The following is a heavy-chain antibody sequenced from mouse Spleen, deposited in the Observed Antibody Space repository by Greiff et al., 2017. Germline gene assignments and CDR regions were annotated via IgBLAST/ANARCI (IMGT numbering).Heavy chain of an antibody. Sequence: VKLMESGAELARPGASVKLSCKASGYTFTSYGISWVKQRTGQGLEWIGEIYPRSGNTYYNEKFKGKATLTADKSSSTAYMELRSLTSEDSAVYFCARPLTGVDYWGQGTTLTVSS. V-gene: IGHV1-81*01. CDR3: ARPLTGVDY. J-gene: IGHJ2*01. CDR2: IYPRSGNT. CDR1: GYTFTSYG. D-gene: IGHD4-1*01.